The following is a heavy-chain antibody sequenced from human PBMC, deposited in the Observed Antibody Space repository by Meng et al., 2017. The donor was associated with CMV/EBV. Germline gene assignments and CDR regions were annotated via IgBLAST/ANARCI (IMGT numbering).Heavy chain of an antibody. CDR3: ARDNRRGGVDY. Sequence: HVRLQGSGPGPVKPSPTLSLTCSVSGGSISSGEYYWSWIRQPPGKGLEWIGYIYYSGSTYYNPSLKSRVTISVDTSKNQFSLKLSSVTAADTAVYYCARDNRRGGVDYWGQGTLVTVSS. V-gene: IGHV4-30-4*08. CDR1: GGSISSGEYY. CDR2: IYYSGST. J-gene: IGHJ4*02. D-gene: IGHD3-3*01.